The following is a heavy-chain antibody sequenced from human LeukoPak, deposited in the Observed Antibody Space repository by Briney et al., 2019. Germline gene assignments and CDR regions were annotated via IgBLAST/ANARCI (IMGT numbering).Heavy chain of an antibody. CDR1: GFTFSSYS. D-gene: IGHD6-13*01. Sequence: PGGSLRLSCAASGFTFSSYSMNWVRQAPGKGLEWVANIKQDGSEKYYVDSVKGRFTISRDNAKNSLYLQMNSLRAEDTAVYYCARGETPYSSSWYYFDYWGQGTLVTVSS. CDR2: IKQDGSEK. CDR3: ARGETPYSSSWYYFDY. J-gene: IGHJ4*02. V-gene: IGHV3-7*01.